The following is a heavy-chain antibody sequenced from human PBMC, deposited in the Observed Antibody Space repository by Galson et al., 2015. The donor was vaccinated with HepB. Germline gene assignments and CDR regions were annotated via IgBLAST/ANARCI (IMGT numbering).Heavy chain of an antibody. J-gene: IGHJ4*02. D-gene: IGHD4-17*01. V-gene: IGHV4-39*07. CDR2: VYYSAAT. Sequence: ETLSLTCTVSGDSTSDKSFWWGWIRQPPGKGLEWIGSVYYSAATYYNPSLKSRVTISVDTSKNQLSLKMTSVTAADTAVYFCARAIGTVRYFDFWGQGTLVSVSS. CDR1: GDSTSDKSFW. CDR3: ARAIGTVRYFDF.